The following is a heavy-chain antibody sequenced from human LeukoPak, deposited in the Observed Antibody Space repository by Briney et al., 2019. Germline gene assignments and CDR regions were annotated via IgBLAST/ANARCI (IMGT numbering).Heavy chain of an antibody. J-gene: IGHJ4*02. CDR1: GGSISSYY. Sequence: PSETLSLTCTVSGGSISSYYWSWIRRPPGKGLEWIGYIYYSGSTNYNPSLKSRVTISVDTSKNQFSLKVSSVTAADTAVYYCARHEWQQLVKFDYWGQGALVTVSS. D-gene: IGHD6-13*01. V-gene: IGHV4-59*08. CDR2: IYYSGST. CDR3: ARHEWQQLVKFDY.